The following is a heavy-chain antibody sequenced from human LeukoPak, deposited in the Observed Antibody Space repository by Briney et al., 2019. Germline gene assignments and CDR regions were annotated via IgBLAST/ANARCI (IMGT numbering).Heavy chain of an antibody. Sequence: GGSLRLSCAASGFTVSSNYMNWVRQAPGKGLEWVSSISSSSSYIYYADSVKGRFTISRDNAKNSLYLQMNSLRAEDTAVYYCARARNYYDSSGYYLFDYWGQGTLVTVSS. CDR2: ISSSSSYI. V-gene: IGHV3-21*01. J-gene: IGHJ4*02. D-gene: IGHD3-22*01. CDR3: ARARNYYDSSGYYLFDY. CDR1: GFTVSSNY.